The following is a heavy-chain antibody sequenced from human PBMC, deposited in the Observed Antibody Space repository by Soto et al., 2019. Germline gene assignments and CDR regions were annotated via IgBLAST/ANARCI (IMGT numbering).Heavy chain of an antibody. D-gene: IGHD6-19*01. CDR2: INAGSGNT. CDR1: GYTFTSYA. Sequence: ASVKVSCKASGYTFTSYAMHWVRQAPGQRLEWMGWINAGSGNTKYSQKFQGRVTITRDTSASTAYMELSSLRSEDTAVYYCARELYSSGWYVYWGQGTLVTVSS. V-gene: IGHV1-3*01. J-gene: IGHJ4*02. CDR3: ARELYSSGWYVY.